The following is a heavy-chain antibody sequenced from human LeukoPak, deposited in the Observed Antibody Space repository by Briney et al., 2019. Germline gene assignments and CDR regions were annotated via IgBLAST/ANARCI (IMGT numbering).Heavy chain of an antibody. J-gene: IGHJ4*02. CDR2: IYYSGST. CDR3: AGAPYYDPANFDY. Sequence: SETLSLTCTVSGGSIRSYYWSWIRQPPGKGLEWIGYIYYSGSTNYNPSLKSRVTISVDTSKNQFSLKLSSVTAADTAVYYCAGAPYYDPANFDYWGQGTLVTVSS. D-gene: IGHD3-22*01. V-gene: IGHV4-59*01. CDR1: GGSIRSYY.